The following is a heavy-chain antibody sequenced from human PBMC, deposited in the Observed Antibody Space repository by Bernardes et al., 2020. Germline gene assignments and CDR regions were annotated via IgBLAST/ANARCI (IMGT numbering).Heavy chain of an antibody. CDR2: ISSSSSTI. J-gene: IGHJ1*01. D-gene: IGHD2-15*01. V-gene: IGHV3-48*02. CDR3: ARDREYCSGGSCYFEYFQH. CDR1: GFSFSSYS. Sequence: GGSLRLSCAASGFSFSSYSMNWVRQAPGKGLEWVSYISSSSSTIYYADSVKGRFTISRDNAKNSLYLQMNSLRDEDTAVYYCARDREYCSGGSCYFEYFQHWGQGTLVTVSS.